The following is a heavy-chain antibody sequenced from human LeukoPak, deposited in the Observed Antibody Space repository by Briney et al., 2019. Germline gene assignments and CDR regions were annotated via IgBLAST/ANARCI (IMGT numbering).Heavy chain of an antibody. D-gene: IGHD1-1*01. CDR2: IKQDGSEK. Sequence: GGSLRLSCAASGFTFSSYWMSWVRQAPGKGLEWVANIKQDGSEKYYVDSVKGRFTISRDNSKNTLYLQMNSLRAEDTAVYYCAKDRWTEVDAFDIWGQGTMVTVSS. J-gene: IGHJ3*02. CDR1: GFTFSSYW. CDR3: AKDRWTEVDAFDI. V-gene: IGHV3-7*03.